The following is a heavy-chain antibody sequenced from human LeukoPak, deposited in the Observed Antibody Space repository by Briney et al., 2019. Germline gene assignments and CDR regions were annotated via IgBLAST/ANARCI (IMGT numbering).Heavy chain of an antibody. J-gene: IGHJ4*02. CDR3: ARAAQGFDY. Sequence: SKTLSLTCAVSGGSISSGGYSWSWIRQPPGKGLEWIGYIYHSGSTYYNPSLKSRVTISVDRSKNQFSLKLSSVTAADTAVYYCARAAQGFDYWGQGTLVTVSS. CDR1: GGSISSGGYS. V-gene: IGHV4-30-2*01. CDR2: IYHSGST.